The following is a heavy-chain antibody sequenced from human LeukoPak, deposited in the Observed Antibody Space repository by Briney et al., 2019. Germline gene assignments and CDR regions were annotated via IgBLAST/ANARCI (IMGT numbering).Heavy chain of an antibody. CDR1: GYTFTSYY. V-gene: IGHV1-46*01. J-gene: IGHJ3*01. CDR3: ARGRHYYESSDYYYEGDAFDV. Sequence: ASVKVSCKASGYTFTSYYMHWVRQAPGQGLEWMGIINPSGGSITYAQMFQGRVTMTGDMSTSTVYMGLSSLRSEDTSVYYCARGRHYYESSDYYYEGDAFDVWGQGTMVTVSS. D-gene: IGHD3-22*01. CDR2: INPSGGSI.